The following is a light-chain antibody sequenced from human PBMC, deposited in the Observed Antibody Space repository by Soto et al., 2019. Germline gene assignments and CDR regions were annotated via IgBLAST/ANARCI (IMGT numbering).Light chain of an antibody. CDR3: QQYENFPIT. Sequence: DIQMTQSPSTLSGSVGDRVTITCRASQTISSWLAWYQQKPGKAPKLLIYKASTLQSGVPSRFSGSGSGTEFTLTISSLQPEDIATYYCQQYENFPITFGQGTRLEIK. CDR1: QTISSW. V-gene: IGKV1-5*03. CDR2: KAS. J-gene: IGKJ5*01.